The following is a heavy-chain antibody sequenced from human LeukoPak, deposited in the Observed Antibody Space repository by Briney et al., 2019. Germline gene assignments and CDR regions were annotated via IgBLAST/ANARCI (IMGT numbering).Heavy chain of an antibody. D-gene: IGHD3-22*01. CDR1: GYTFTSFG. V-gene: IGHV1-18*01. Sequence: ASVKVSCKASGYTFTSFGITWVRQAPGQGLEWMGWISAYNGNTIYAQNLQGRVTMTTDTSTSTAYMELRSLRSDDTAVYYCARDRYYDSSGYHLDSWGQGTLVIVSS. CDR3: ARDRYYDSSGYHLDS. CDR2: ISAYNGNT. J-gene: IGHJ5*01.